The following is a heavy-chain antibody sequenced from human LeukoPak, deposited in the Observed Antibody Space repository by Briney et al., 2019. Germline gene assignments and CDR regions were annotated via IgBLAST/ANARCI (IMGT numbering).Heavy chain of an antibody. CDR3: ARVLAAAAHFDY. CDR2: ISYTGST. CDR1: GGSISSSSSY. Sequence: KPSKTLSLTCTVSGGSISSSSSYWGGIRQPPGKGLEWIGSISYTGSTYYNPSLKSRVTISVDTSKNQFSLKLSSVTAADTAVYYCARVLAAAAHFDYWGQGTLVTASS. D-gene: IGHD6-13*01. V-gene: IGHV4-39*01. J-gene: IGHJ4*02.